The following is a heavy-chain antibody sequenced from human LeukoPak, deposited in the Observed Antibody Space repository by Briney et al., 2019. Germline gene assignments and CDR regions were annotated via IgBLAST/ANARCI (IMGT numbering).Heavy chain of an antibody. CDR3: ARQGVGTLGYYYYYMDV. CDR1: GGSISSSSYY. J-gene: IGHJ6*03. CDR2: IYYSGST. D-gene: IGHD4-23*01. Sequence: SETLSLTCTVSGGSISSSSYYWGWIRQPPGKGLEWIGSIYYSGSTYYNPSLKSRVTISVDTSKNQFSLKLSSVTAADTAVYYCARQGVGTLGYYYYYMDVWGKGTTVTVSS. V-gene: IGHV4-39*01.